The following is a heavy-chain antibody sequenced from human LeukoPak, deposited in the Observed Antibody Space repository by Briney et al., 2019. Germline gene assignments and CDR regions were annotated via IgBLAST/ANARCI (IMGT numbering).Heavy chain of an antibody. CDR3: ARDRYSSGWYEIDY. D-gene: IGHD6-19*01. J-gene: IGHJ4*02. V-gene: IGHV1-69*13. CDR1: GYTFNSYA. CDR2: IIPIFGTA. Sequence: ASVKVSCKASGYTFNSYAISWVRQAPGQGLEWMGGIIPIFGTANYAQKFQGRVTITADESTSTAYMELSSLRSEDTAVYYCARDRYSSGWYEIDYWGQGTLVTVSS.